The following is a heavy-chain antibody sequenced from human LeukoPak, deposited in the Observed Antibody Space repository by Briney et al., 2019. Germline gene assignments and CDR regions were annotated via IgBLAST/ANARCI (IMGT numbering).Heavy chain of an antibody. CDR1: GGSISSYY. J-gene: IGHJ3*02. V-gene: IGHV4-59*01. CDR3: ARVTPIDAFDI. Sequence: SETLSLTCTVSGGSISSYYWSWIRQPPGKGLEWIGYIYYSGSTNYNPSLKSRVTISVDTSKNQFSLKLSSVTAADTAVYYCARVTPIDAFDIWGQGTMVTVSS. CDR2: IYYSGST.